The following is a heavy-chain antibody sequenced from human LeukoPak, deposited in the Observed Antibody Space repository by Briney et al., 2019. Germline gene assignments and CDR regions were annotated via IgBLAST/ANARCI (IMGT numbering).Heavy chain of an antibody. V-gene: IGHV3-33*08. Sequence: GGSLRLSCAASGFILSSFAMTWVRQAPGKGLEWVAVIWHDGSNKYYADSVKGRFTISRDNSKNTLYLQMNSLRAEDTAVYYCARVQGAYSSGWYFTQPYYYGMDVWGQGTTVTVSS. D-gene: IGHD6-19*01. J-gene: IGHJ6*02. CDR1: GFILSSFA. CDR2: IWHDGSNK. CDR3: ARVQGAYSSGWYFTQPYYYGMDV.